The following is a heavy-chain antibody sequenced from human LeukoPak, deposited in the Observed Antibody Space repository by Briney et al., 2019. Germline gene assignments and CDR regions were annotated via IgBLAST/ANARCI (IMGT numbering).Heavy chain of an antibody. CDR3: ARDLTLLANWFDP. Sequence: SETLSLTCTVSGGSISSSSYYWGWIRQPPGKGLEWIGSIHYSGSTYYNPSLKSRVTISVDTSKNQFSLKLSSVTAADTAVYYCARDLTLLANWFDPWGQGTLVTVSS. CDR1: GGSISSSSYY. D-gene: IGHD3-10*01. J-gene: IGHJ5*02. CDR2: IHYSGST. V-gene: IGHV4-39*02.